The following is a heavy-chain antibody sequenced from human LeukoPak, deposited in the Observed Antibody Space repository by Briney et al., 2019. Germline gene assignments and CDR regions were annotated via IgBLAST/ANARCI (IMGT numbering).Heavy chain of an antibody. V-gene: IGHV3-64D*06. CDR3: VKTPYSSTWYVGDS. D-gene: IGHD2/OR15-2a*01. Sequence: PGGSLRLSCSASGFTFSSYAIHWVRQAAGEGLEYVSAINSDGDSTYYADSVKGRFTISRDNSKNTLYLQMSSLRPEDSAVYYCVKTPYSSTWYVGDSWGQGTLVTVSS. CDR1: GFTFSSYA. CDR2: INSDGDST. J-gene: IGHJ4*02.